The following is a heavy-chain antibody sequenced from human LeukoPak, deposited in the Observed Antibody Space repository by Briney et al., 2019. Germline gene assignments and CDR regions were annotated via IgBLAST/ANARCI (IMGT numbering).Heavy chain of an antibody. CDR1: GGSISSYY. V-gene: IGHV4-59*01. Sequence: SETLSLTCTISGGSISSYYWSWIRQPPGKGLKWVGHIYYSGSTNYNPSLKSRVTIPVDTSKNQFSLNLTSVTAADTAVYYCARDAGTCDASGYYSYSFDIWGLGSLVTVSS. D-gene: IGHD3-22*01. CDR2: IYYSGST. CDR3: ARDAGTCDASGYYSYSFDI. J-gene: IGHJ3*02.